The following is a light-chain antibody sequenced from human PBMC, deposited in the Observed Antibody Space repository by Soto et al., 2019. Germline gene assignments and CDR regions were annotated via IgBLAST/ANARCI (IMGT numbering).Light chain of an antibody. CDR2: DAS. V-gene: IGKV3D-20*01. Sequence: EIVFARSPGTLSLSPGGRATLSWRASQSVSSYLAWYQQKPGLAPRLLIYDASYRANGIPDRFSGSGSGTDFTLTISRLEPEDFVVYYCQQYGSSSWTFGQGTKVDIK. CDR1: QSVSSY. CDR3: QQYGSSSWT. J-gene: IGKJ1*01.